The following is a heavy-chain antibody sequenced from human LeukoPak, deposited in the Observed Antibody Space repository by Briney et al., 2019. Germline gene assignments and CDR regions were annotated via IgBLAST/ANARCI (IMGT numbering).Heavy chain of an antibody. CDR1: GGSFSGYY. V-gene: IGHV4-34*01. Sequence: SETLSLTCAVYGGSFSGYYWSWIRQPPGKGLEWIGEINHSGSTNYNPSLKSRVTISVDTSKNQFSLKLSSVTAADTAVYYCARVFGYSYGYDYWGQGTLVTVSS. J-gene: IGHJ4*02. D-gene: IGHD5-18*01. CDR2: INHSGST. CDR3: ARVFGYSYGYDY.